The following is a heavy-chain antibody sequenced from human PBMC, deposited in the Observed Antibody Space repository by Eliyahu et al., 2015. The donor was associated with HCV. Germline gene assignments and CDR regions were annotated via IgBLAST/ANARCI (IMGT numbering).Heavy chain of an antibody. CDR1: GFTISDNY. CDR2: LYSGGDT. Sequence: EMQLVESGGGLVQPGGSLRLSCAASGFTISDNYMTWVRQAPGKGLEWVSVLYSGGDTYYVDSVKGRFTISRDNSKNTLYLQMNSLRPEDTAFYYCARPKFGGRDPFDIWGQGTMVTVSS. J-gene: IGHJ3*02. D-gene: IGHD4-23*01. V-gene: IGHV3-66*02. CDR3: ARPKFGGRDPFDI.